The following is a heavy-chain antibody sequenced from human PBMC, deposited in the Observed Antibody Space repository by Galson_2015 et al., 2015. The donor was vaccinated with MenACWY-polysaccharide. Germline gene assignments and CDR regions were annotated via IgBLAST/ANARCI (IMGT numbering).Heavy chain of an antibody. CDR2: INKEGREK. J-gene: IGHJ4*02. Sequence: SLRLSCAASGFTFSGHWMSWVRQAPGKGLEWVANINKEGREKNYVDSVKGRFTISRDNAKNSLYLQMNSLRAEDTAVYYCTRRLVRGVIIRDFDSWGQGTLVTVSS. V-gene: IGHV3-7*01. CDR1: GFTFSGHW. CDR3: TRRLVRGVIIRDFDS. D-gene: IGHD3-10*01.